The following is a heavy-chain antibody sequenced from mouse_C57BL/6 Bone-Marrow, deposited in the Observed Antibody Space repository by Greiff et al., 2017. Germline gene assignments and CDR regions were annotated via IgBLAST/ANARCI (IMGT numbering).Heavy chain of an antibody. J-gene: IGHJ3*01. CDR1: GYTFTSYW. Sequence: QVQLQQSGAELVMPGASVKLSCKASGYTFTSYWMHWVKQRPGQGLEWIGEIDPSDSYTNYNQKFKGKSTLTVDKSSSTAYMQLSSLTSEDSAVYDCARHSSGYWFAYWGQGTLVTVSA. D-gene: IGHD3-2*02. CDR3: ARHSSGYWFAY. CDR2: IDPSDSYT. V-gene: IGHV1-69*01.